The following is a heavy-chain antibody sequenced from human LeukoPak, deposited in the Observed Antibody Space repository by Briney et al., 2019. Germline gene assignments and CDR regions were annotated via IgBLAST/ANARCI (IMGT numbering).Heavy chain of an antibody. V-gene: IGHV5-51*01. CDR2: IYPGDSDI. CDR3: ARYGGYSSSSTDY. D-gene: IGHD6-13*01. J-gene: IGHJ4*02. Sequence: GESLKISCKASGYSFTTYWIGWVRQMPGKGLEWMGVIYPGDSDIRYSPFFQGQVTISADRSISTAYLQWSSLKASDTAMYYCARYGGYSSSSTDYWGQGTLVTVSS. CDR1: GYSFTTYW.